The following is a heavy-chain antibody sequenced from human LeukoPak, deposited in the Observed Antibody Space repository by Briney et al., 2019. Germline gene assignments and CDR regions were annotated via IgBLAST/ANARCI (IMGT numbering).Heavy chain of an antibody. Sequence: TSETLSLTCTVSGGSISGYFWSWIRQPPGKGLEWIGEINHSGSTNHNPSLKSRVTISVDTAKNQFSLKLSSVTAADTAVYYCARRSKDSSGYYHFDYWGQGTLVTVSS. J-gene: IGHJ4*02. CDR2: INHSGST. V-gene: IGHV4-34*01. D-gene: IGHD3-22*01. CDR1: GGSISGYF. CDR3: ARRSKDSSGYYHFDY.